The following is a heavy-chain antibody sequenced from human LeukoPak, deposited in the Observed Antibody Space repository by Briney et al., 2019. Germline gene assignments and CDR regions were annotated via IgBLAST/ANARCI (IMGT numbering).Heavy chain of an antibody. Sequence: GGSLRLSCAASGFTFSSYSMNWVRQAPGKGLEWVSSISSSSYIYYADSVKGRFTISRDNAKNSLYLQMNSLRAEDTAVYYCARDPSPHTYYDYVWGSYRLYFDYWGQGTLVTVSS. V-gene: IGHV3-21*01. J-gene: IGHJ4*02. CDR3: ARDPSPHTYYDYVWGSYRLYFDY. D-gene: IGHD3-16*02. CDR1: GFTFSSYS. CDR2: ISSSSYI.